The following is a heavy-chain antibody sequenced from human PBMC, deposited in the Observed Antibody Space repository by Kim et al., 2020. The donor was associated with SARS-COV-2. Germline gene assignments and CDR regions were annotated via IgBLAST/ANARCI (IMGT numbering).Heavy chain of an antibody. V-gene: IGHV4-34*01. CDR1: GGSFSGYY. D-gene: IGHD3-22*01. Sequence: SETLSLTCAVYGGSFSGYYWSWIRQPPGKGLEWIGEINHSGSTNYNPSLKSRVTIPVDTSKNQFSLKLSSVTAADTAVYYCARGSEGITMIVVVKPYYYYGMDVWGQGTTVTVSS. J-gene: IGHJ6*02. CDR2: INHSGST. CDR3: ARGSEGITMIVVVKPYYYYGMDV.